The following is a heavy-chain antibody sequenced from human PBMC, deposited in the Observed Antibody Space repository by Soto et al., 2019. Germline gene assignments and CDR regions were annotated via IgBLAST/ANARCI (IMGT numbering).Heavy chain of an antibody. CDR3: ARASGHIYATLHGPGDH. J-gene: IGHJ4*02. D-gene: IGHD2-8*01. CDR1: GFTFNRHP. Sequence: QVQLVESGGGVVQPGRSLRLSCAASGFTFNRHPLHWVRQAPGKGLEWVAVISHDGNNQYYADSVKGRFTISRDNSMNMLYLQMHGLRTEDTAIFYCARASGHIYATLHGPGDHWGQGALVTVSS. V-gene: IGHV3-30-3*01. CDR2: ISHDGNNQ.